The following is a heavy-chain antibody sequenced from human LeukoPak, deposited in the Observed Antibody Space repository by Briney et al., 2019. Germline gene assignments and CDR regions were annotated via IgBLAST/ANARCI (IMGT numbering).Heavy chain of an antibody. CDR2: ISGSGGTT. CDR1: GFTFSNYW. D-gene: IGHD3-22*01. J-gene: IGHJ5*02. V-gene: IGHV3-23*01. Sequence: GGSLRLSCAASGFTFSNYWMSWVRQAPGKGLEWVSGISGSGGTTYYADSVKGRFTISRDNSKNTLYLQMNSLRAEDTAIYSCAKGRYESSGYYSQTWGQGTLVTVAS. CDR3: AKGRYESSGYYSQT.